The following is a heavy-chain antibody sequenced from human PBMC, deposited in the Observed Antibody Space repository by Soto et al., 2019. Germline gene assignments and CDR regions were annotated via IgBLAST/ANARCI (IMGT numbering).Heavy chain of an antibody. CDR2: IYWDDDK. CDR1: GFSLTTTGVG. J-gene: IGHJ4*02. V-gene: IGHV2-5*02. CDR3: ATLGGLEEGLYRPDH. Sequence: QITLKESGPSLVKPTQTLTLTCTFSGFSLTTTGVGVVWIRQPPGKALEWLALIYWDDDKHYSPSLRSRLTVTQDHTQNPVVPNPTNVDPAEKGTFFCATLGGLEEGLYRPDHWGQGTLVTVSS. D-gene: IGHD3-16*01.